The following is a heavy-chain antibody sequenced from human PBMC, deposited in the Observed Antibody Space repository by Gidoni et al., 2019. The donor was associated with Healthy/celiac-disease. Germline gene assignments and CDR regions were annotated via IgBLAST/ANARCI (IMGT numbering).Heavy chain of an antibody. V-gene: IGHV3-30-3*01. CDR2: ISYDGSNK. J-gene: IGHJ4*02. CDR1: GFTFSSYA. CDR3: ARDHPPSSWVWLAXEX. Sequence: VQLVEAGGGVVQPGRSLRLPCAPSGFTFSSYAMHWVGQAPGKGLEWVAVISYDGSNKYYADSVKGRFTISRDNSKNTLYLQMNSLRAEDTAVYYCARDHPPSSWVWLAXEXWGQGTLVTXS. D-gene: IGHD6-19*01.